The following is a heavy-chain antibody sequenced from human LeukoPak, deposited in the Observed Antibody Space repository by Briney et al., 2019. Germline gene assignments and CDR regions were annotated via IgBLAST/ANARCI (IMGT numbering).Heavy chain of an antibody. CDR3: ARDGEDTAMVIFDY. Sequence: GGSLRLSCAAPGFTFSSYEMNWVRQAPGKGPEWVSYISSSGSTIYYADSVKGRFTISRDNAKNSLYLQMNSLRAEDTAVYYCARDGEDTAMVIFDYWGQGTLVTVSS. D-gene: IGHD5-18*01. CDR1: GFTFSSYE. J-gene: IGHJ4*02. V-gene: IGHV3-48*03. CDR2: ISSSGSTI.